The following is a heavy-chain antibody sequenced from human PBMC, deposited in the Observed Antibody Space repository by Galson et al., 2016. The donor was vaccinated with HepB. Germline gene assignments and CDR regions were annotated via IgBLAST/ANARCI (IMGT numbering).Heavy chain of an antibody. Sequence: SETLSLTCTVSGDSIRRGIYWTWVRQTPGKGLQWIGEIYLGGSTNCNPSLKSRVTMSVDESRNQFSLTLSSVTAADTAVYYCARSIGWWYRDVWGRGTLVSVST. CDR1: GDSIRRGIY. CDR3: ARSIGWWYRDV. CDR2: IYLGGST. D-gene: IGHD2-15*01. J-gene: IGHJ2*01. V-gene: IGHV4-4*02.